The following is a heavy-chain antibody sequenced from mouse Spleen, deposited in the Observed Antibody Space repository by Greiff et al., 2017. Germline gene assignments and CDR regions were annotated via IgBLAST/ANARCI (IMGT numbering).Heavy chain of an antibody. CDR3: TRWVAYFDY. Sequence: VQLQQSGAELVRPGASVTLSCKASGYTFTDYEMHWVKQTPVHGLEWIGAIDPETGGTAYNQKFKGKAILTADKSSSTAYMELRSLTSEDSAVYYCTRWVAYFDYWGQGTTLTVSS. CDR2: IDPETGGT. J-gene: IGHJ2*01. V-gene: IGHV1-15*01. CDR1: GYTFTDYE.